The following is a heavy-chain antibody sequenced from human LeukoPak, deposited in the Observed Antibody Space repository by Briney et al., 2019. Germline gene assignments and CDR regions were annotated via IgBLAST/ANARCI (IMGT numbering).Heavy chain of an antibody. Sequence: GGSLRLSCAASGFTFSNYAMSWVRQAPGKGLEWVSGISGSGGSTYYADSVKGRFTISRDNSKNTLYLQMNSLRAEDTAVYYCARLRADHDAFDIWGQGTMVTVSS. V-gene: IGHV3-23*01. J-gene: IGHJ3*02. CDR2: ISGSGGST. CDR3: ARLRADHDAFDI. CDR1: GFTFSNYA.